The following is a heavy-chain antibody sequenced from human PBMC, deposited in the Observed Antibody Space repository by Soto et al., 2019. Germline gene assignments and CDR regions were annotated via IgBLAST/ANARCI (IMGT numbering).Heavy chain of an antibody. CDR2: IRSKANSYAT. J-gene: IGHJ6*02. D-gene: IGHD2-15*01. V-gene: IGHV3-73*01. CDR1: GFTFSGSA. CDR3: TRLVPLGYCSGGSCYGGMDV. Sequence: GGSLRLSCAASGFTFSGSAMHWVRQASGKGLEWVGRIRSKANSYATAYAASVKGRFTISRDDSKNTAYLQMNSLKTEDTAVYYCTRLVPLGYCSGGSCYGGMDVWGQGTTVTVS.